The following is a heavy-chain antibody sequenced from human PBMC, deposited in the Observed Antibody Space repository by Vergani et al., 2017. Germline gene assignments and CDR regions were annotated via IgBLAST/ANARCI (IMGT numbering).Heavy chain of an antibody. Sequence: QVQLVESGGGLVKPGGSLRLSCAASGFTFSDYYMSWIRQAPGKGLEWVSYISSSGGSTYYADSVKGRFTISRDNSKNTLYLQMNSLRAEDTAVYYCAKDPSYSSSSWHRGGFDPWGQGTLVTVSS. V-gene: IGHV3-11*01. CDR1: GFTFSDYY. CDR2: ISSSGGST. D-gene: IGHD6-6*01. CDR3: AKDPSYSSSSWHRGGFDP. J-gene: IGHJ5*02.